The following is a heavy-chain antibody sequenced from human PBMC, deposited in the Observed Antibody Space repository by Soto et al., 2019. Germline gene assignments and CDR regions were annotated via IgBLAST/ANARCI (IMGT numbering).Heavy chain of an antibody. CDR1: GFTFSSYC. CDR2: IWYDGSNK. V-gene: IGHV3-33*01. CDR3: ARETRSGWYKTFDY. Sequence: GSLRLSCAASGFTFSSYCMHWVRQAPGKGLEWVAVIWYDGSNKYYADSVKGRFTISRDNSKNTLYLQMNSLRAEDTAVYYCARETRSGWYKTFDYWAQGTLVTVSS. J-gene: IGHJ4*02. D-gene: IGHD6-19*01.